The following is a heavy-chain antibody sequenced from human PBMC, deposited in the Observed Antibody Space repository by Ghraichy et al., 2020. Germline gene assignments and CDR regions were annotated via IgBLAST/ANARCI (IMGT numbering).Heavy chain of an antibody. CDR2: IYSSGST. D-gene: IGHD1-7*01. CDR3: ARDGTGTTDY. CDR1: GGSISSSSYY. J-gene: IGHJ4*02. V-gene: IGHV4-39*02. Sequence: SETLSLTCTVSGGSISSSSYYWGWIRQPPGKGLEWIGSIYSSGSTYYNPSLKSRVTISVDTSKNQFSLKLSSVTAADTAVYYCARDGTGTTDYWGQGTLVTVSS.